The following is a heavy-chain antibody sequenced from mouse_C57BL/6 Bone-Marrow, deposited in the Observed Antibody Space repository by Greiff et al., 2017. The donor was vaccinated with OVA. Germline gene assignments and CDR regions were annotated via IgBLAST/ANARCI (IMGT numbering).Heavy chain of an antibody. J-gene: IGHJ4*01. CDR2: ISDGGSYT. Sequence: EVKLVESGGGLVKPGGSLKLSCAASGFTFSSYAMSWVRQTPEKRLEWVATISDGGSYTYYPDNVKGRFTISRDNAKNNLYLQMRHLKSEDTAMYYCARDERSHYYAMDYWGQGTSVTVSS. CDR1: GFTFSSYA. V-gene: IGHV5-4*01. CDR3: ARDERSHYYAMDY.